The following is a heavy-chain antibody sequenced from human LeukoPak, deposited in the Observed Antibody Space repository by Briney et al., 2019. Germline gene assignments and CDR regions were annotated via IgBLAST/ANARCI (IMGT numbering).Heavy chain of an antibody. CDR2: IYYSGST. V-gene: IGHV4-39*01. D-gene: IGHD3-3*01. CDR1: GDSISSNNYY. CDR3: ARSVIFGVVIIDYYYMDV. Sequence: SETLSLTCTVSGDSISSNNYYWAWIRQSPEKGLEWIGSIYYSGSTYYNPSLKSRVTISVDTSKNQFSLKLSSVTAADAAVYYCARSVIFGVVIIDYYYMDVWGKGTTVTVSS. J-gene: IGHJ6*03.